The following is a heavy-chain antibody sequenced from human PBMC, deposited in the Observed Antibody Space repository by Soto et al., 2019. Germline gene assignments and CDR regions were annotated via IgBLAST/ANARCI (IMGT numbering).Heavy chain of an antibody. V-gene: IGHV3-30-3*01. J-gene: IGHJ5*02. CDR2: ISYDGSNK. CDR1: GFTFSSYA. CDR3: ARDAAFTISFVRQSNWFDP. Sequence: GGSLRLSCAASGFTFSSYAMHWVRQASGKGLEWVAVISYDGSNKYYADSVKGRFTISRDNSKNTLYLQMNSLRAEDTAVYYCARDAAFTISFVRQSNWFDPWGQGTLVTVSS. D-gene: IGHD3-3*01.